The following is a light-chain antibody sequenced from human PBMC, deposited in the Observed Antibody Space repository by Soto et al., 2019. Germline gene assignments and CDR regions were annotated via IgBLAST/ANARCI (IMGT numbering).Light chain of an antibody. CDR3: SSYTSSSTPVV. CDR1: SSDVGGYHY. V-gene: IGLV2-14*01. CDR2: EVS. Sequence: QSVLTQPASVSGSPGQSITISCTGTSSDVGGYHYVSWYQQHPGKAPKLMIYEVSNRPSGVSHRFSGSKSGNTASLTISGLQAEDEADYFCSSYTSSSTPVVFGGGTKVTVL. J-gene: IGLJ2*01.